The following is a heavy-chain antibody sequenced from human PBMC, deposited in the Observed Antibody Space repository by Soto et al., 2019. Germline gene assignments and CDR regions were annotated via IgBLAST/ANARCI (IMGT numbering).Heavy chain of an antibody. J-gene: IGHJ4*02. CDR2: ISYDGSNK. V-gene: IGHV3-30*18. CDR3: AKGASGIGEFDY. D-gene: IGHD1-20*01. Sequence: QVQLVESGGGVVQPGRALRLSCAASGFTFSYYGMHWVRQAPGKGLEWVAVISYDGSNKYYADSVKGRFTISRDNSKNTLYLQVNSLRADVTAVYYRAKGASGIGEFDYWGQGTLVTVSS. CDR1: GFTFSYYG.